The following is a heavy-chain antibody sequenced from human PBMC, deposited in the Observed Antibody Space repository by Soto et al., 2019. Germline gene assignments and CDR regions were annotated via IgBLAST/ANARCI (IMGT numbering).Heavy chain of an antibody. J-gene: IGHJ4*02. V-gene: IGHV6-1*01. CDR1: GDSVSRNSAA. Sequence: PSQTLSLTCAISGDSVSRNSAAWNWIRQSPSRGLEWLGRTYYRSKWYNDYAVSVKSRITINPDTSKNQFSLQLNSVTPEDTAVYYCAGGIAALRALGYWGQGTLVTVSS. D-gene: IGHD6-13*01. CDR3: AGGIAALRALGY. CDR2: TYYRSKWYN.